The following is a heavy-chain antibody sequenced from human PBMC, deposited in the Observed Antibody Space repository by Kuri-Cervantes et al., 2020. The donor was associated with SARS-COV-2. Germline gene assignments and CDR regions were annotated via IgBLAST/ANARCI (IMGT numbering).Heavy chain of an antibody. CDR2: IYYSGST. V-gene: IGHV4-59*01. Sequence: GSLRLSCTVSGGSISTYYCSWIRQPPGKGLEWIGYIYYSGSTTYNPSLKSRVTISVDTSKNKFSLELDSVTAADTAVYSCARESNYAHYYGTEVWGQGTTVTVSS. D-gene: IGHD5-24*01. CDR1: GGSISTYY. J-gene: IGHJ6*02. CDR3: ARESNYAHYYGTEV.